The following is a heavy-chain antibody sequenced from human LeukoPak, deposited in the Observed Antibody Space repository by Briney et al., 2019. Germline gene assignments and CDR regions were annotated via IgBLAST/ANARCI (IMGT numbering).Heavy chain of an antibody. CDR1: GGSFDGYY. J-gene: IGHJ4*02. V-gene: IGHV4-34*01. D-gene: IGHD2-8*02. CDR2: ITYDGRT. CDR3: VADCGYWRTEY. Sequence: SETLSLTCAVFGGSFDGYYWSWIRQSPGKGLEWIGEITYDGRTKYNLSLKSRVTISVDTSQKAFSLKLSSVTAANAAVYYCVADCGYWRTEYWGQETLVTVSS.